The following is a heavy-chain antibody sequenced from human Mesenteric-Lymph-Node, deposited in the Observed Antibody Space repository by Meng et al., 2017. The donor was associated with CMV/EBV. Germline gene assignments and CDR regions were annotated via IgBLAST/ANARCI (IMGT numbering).Heavy chain of an antibody. V-gene: IGHV4-39*07. Sequence: SGGSISSASYSWGWIRQPPGKGLQWIGSIYYSGNTYYNPSLKSRVTISVDTSKNQFSLKLSSVTAADTAVYYCARERPAAMSNRFDPWGQGTLVTVSS. CDR1: GGSISSASYS. CDR3: ARERPAAMSNRFDP. CDR2: IYYSGNT. J-gene: IGHJ5*02. D-gene: IGHD2-2*01.